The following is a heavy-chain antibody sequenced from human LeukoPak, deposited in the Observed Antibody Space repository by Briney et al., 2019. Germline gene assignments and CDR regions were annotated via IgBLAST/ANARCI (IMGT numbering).Heavy chain of an antibody. V-gene: IGHV4-39*01. J-gene: IGHJ4*02. Sequence: SETLSLTCTVSGGSISSSSYYWGWIRQPPGKGLEWIGSIYYSGSTYYNPSLKSRVTISVDTSKNQFSLKLSSVTVADTAVYYCARLKTTVVRVDYFDYWGQGTLVTVSS. CDR1: GGSISSSSYY. CDR2: IYYSGST. CDR3: ARLKTTVVRVDYFDY. D-gene: IGHD4-23*01.